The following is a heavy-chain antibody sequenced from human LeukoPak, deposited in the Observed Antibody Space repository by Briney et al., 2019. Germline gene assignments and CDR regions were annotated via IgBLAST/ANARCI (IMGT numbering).Heavy chain of an antibody. CDR1: GGSISSGDYY. Sequence: PSETLSLTCTVSGGSISSGDYYWNWIRQPPGKGLEWIGNIYYRGSTNYNPSLKSRVTISVDTSKNQFSLKLSSVTAADTAVYYCARGYYDILTGLWDWYFDLWGRGTLVTVSS. V-gene: IGHV4-30-4*02. CDR2: IYYRGST. D-gene: IGHD3-9*01. CDR3: ARGYYDILTGLWDWYFDL. J-gene: IGHJ2*01.